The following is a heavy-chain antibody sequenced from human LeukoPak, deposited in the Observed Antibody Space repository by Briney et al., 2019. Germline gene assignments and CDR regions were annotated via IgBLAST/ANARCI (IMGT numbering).Heavy chain of an antibody. D-gene: IGHD6-13*01. Sequence: ASVKVSCKASGYTFTSYYMHWVRQAPGQGLEWMGIINPSGGSTSYAQKFQGRVTMTRDTSTSTVYMELSSLRSDDTAVYYCARAIGYSSSWYPVPFDPWGQGTLVTVSS. V-gene: IGHV1-46*01. CDR3: ARAIGYSSSWYPVPFDP. J-gene: IGHJ5*02. CDR1: GYTFTSYY. CDR2: INPSGGST.